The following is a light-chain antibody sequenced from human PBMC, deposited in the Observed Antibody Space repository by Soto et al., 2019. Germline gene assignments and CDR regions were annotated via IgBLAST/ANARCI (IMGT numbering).Light chain of an antibody. V-gene: IGLV2-14*01. J-gene: IGLJ2*01. CDR1: SSEFGGYNY. Sequence: QSALTQPASVSGSPGQSITISCTGTSSEFGGYNYVSWYQQHPRKAPKLMIYEVSNRPSGVSNRFSGCKSGNTASLTISGLRAEDGSDYYGCSYTSSSTFVFGGGTKLTV. CDR3: CSYTSSSTFV. CDR2: EVS.